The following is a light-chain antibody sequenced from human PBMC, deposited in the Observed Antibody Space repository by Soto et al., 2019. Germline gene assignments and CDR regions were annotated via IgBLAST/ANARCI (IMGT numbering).Light chain of an antibody. Sequence: IHMTQSPSSLSAFIGDRVTITCRASQYISTYLIWYQQKPGKAPKVLISTASTLQSDVPSRFGGTGSGTDFPLSISSLQPEDFATYYCQQSFSLPYTFGQGTRLEIK. J-gene: IGKJ2*01. CDR1: QYISTY. CDR3: QQSFSLPYT. CDR2: TAS. V-gene: IGKV1-39*01.